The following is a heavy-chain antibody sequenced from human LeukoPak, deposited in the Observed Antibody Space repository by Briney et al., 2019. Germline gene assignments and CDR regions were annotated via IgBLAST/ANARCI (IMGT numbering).Heavy chain of an antibody. CDR2: ISYDGDYK. V-gene: IGHV3-30*18. CDR1: GFTFSNYG. CDR3: ANGMSLWASAVAGKWGGFDY. J-gene: IGHJ4*02. D-gene: IGHD6-19*01. Sequence: GGSLRLSCAASGFTFSNYGMHWVRQAPGKGLEWVAVISYDGDYKYYADTVKGRFTIYRDNSKNTLHLQMNGLRAEDTAVYYCANGMSLWASAVAGKWGGFDYWGQGTLVTVSS.